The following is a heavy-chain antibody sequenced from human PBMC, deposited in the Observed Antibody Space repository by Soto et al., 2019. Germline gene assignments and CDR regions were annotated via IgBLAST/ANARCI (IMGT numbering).Heavy chain of an antibody. CDR2: TSTHLYGYTT. CDR1: GFTFSDHN. D-gene: IGHD1-26*01. CDR3: ASRGSGSYYGY. Sequence: PGGSLRLSCAASGFTFSDHNFDCVRLAPGKGLEWVGHTSTHLYGYTTEYAASVKGRFTLSRDDSKHSLYLEMKSLKTNDTAVYYCASRGSGSYYGYWGQGTLVAVSS. J-gene: IGHJ4*02. V-gene: IGHV3-72*01.